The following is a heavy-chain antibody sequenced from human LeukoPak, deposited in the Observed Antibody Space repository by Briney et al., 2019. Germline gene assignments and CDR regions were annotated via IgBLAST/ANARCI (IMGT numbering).Heavy chain of an antibody. J-gene: IGHJ4*02. CDR1: GYSFTSYW. V-gene: IGHV5-51*01. D-gene: IGHD3-10*01. CDR2: IYPGDSDT. CDR3: ARTYYYGSGSYYNYFDY. Sequence: GESLKISCKGSGYSFTSYWIGWVRPMPGKGLEWMGIIYPGDSDTRYSPSFQGQVTISADKSISTAYLQWSSLKASDTAMYYCARTYYYGSGSYYNYFDYWGQGTLVTVSS.